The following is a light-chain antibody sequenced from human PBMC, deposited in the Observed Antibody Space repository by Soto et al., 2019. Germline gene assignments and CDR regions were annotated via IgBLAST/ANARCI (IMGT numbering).Light chain of an antibody. J-gene: IGKJ1*01. V-gene: IGKV3-20*01. CDR2: GAS. Sequence: EIVLTQSPATLSVSPGERVTLSCRASQSVDISLAWYQQKPGQAPSLLIFGASNRATGIPDRFSGSGSGTDFNFTIGRLEPEDFAMYYCQQYSDSPPTFGQGTKVDIK. CDR3: QQYSDSPPT. CDR1: QSVDIS.